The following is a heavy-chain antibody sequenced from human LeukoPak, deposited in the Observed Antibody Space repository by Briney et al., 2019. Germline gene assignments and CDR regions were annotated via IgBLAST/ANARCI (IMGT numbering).Heavy chain of an antibody. J-gene: IGHJ4*02. D-gene: IGHD6-13*01. CDR3: ARGVYIAAAQYGY. CDR1: GGSLSSYY. Sequence: PSETLSLTCTVSGGSLSSYYWSWLRQPPGKGLERSGYIYYSGPTNYNPSLTSRVTISVDTSKNQFSLKLSSVTAADTAVYYCARGVYIAAAQYGYWGQGTLVTVSS. CDR2: IYYSGPT. V-gene: IGHV4-59*01.